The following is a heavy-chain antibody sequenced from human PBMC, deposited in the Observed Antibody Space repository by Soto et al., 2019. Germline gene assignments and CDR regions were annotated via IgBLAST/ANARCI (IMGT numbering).Heavy chain of an antibody. D-gene: IGHD3-22*01. V-gene: IGHV4-38-2*01. CDR2: IYHGGST. Sequence: SETLSLTCAVSGYSISSGYYWGWLRQPPGKGLEWIGSIYHGGSTYYNPSLNSRVTLSIAMTNNHVSLILNSLTAADTAVYYSSRVGIWVPYYYDSRRYPCETWFDPWGQGTLVTVSS. CDR1: GYSISSGYY. CDR3: SRVGIWVPYYYDSRRYPCETWFDP. J-gene: IGHJ5*02.